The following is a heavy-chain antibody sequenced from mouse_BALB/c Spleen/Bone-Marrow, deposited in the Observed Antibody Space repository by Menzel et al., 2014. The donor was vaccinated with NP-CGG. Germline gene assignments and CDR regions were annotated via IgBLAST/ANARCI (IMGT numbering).Heavy chain of an antibody. V-gene: IGHV1S29*02. D-gene: IGHD2-12*01. CDR1: GYTFTDYN. J-gene: IGHJ4*01. CDR2: IYPYNGGT. Sequence: EVQLQQSGPELVKPGASVKISCKASGYTFTDYNMHWVKQSHGKSLEWIGYIYPYNGGTGYNQKLKSKATLTVDNSPSTAYMELRSLTSEDSAVYYCAITTLYAMDYWGQGTSVTVSS. CDR3: AITTLYAMDY.